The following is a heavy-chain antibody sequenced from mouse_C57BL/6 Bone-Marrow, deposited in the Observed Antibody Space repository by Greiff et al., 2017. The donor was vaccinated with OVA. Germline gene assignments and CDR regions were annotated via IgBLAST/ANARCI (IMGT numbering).Heavy chain of an antibody. D-gene: IGHD1-1*01. CDR1: GFTFRSYT. CDR2: ISGGGGNT. V-gene: IGHV5-9*01. CDR3: ARHRGSSPYAMDY. Sequence: EVQRVESGGGLVKPGGSLKLSCAASGFTFRSYTMSWVRQTPEKRLEWVATISGGGGNTYYPDSVKGRFTISRDNAKNTLYLQMSSLRSEDTALYYCARHRGSSPYAMDYWGQGTSVTVSS. J-gene: IGHJ4*01.